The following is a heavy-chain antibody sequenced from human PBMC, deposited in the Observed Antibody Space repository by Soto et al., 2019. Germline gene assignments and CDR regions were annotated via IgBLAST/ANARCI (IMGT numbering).Heavy chain of an antibody. CDR2: IWYDGSNK. J-gene: IGHJ4*02. CDR1: GFTFNNYG. D-gene: IGHD4-17*01. V-gene: IGHV3-33*01. Sequence: QVQLVESGGGVVQTGRSLRLSCAASGFTFNNYGMHWVRQAPGKGLEWVAVIWYDGSNKYYADSVKGRFTISRDNSKNTLYLQMNSLRAEDTAVYYCARDSGGVRYGDYAWFFDYWGQGTLVTVSS. CDR3: ARDSGGVRYGDYAWFFDY.